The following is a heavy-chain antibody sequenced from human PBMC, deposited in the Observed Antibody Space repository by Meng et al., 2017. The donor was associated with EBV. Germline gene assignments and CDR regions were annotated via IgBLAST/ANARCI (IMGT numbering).Heavy chain of an antibody. D-gene: IGHD4-17*01. CDR2: IIPLFHTT. Sequence: QVQLVQSGAEVKQPGSSVKVSCKTSGGSLRSFAISWVRQAPGQGLEWMGGIIPLFHTTNYAQKFQGRIHIIADESSATTYMELSSLRSEDTAIYYCASAEHYGDYVFEYWGQGTLVTVSS. J-gene: IGHJ4*02. V-gene: IGHV1-69*01. CDR3: ASAEHYGDYVFEY. CDR1: GGSLRSFA.